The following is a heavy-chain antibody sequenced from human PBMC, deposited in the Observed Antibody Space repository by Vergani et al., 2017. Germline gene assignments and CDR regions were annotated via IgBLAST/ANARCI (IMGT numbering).Heavy chain of an antibody. J-gene: IGHJ3*02. CDR1: GGSISNNNW. V-gene: IGHV4-4*03. Sequence: QVQLQESGPGLVKPPGTLSLTCTVPGGSISNNNWWSWVRQPPGKGLGWIGEVYHSGSTNYNPSLKSRVTISVDKSKNQISLKLRSVTAADTAVYYCVRQWKLQGAFDIWGQGTMVTVSS. CDR2: VYHSGST. CDR3: VRQWKLQGAFDI. D-gene: IGHD1-1*01.